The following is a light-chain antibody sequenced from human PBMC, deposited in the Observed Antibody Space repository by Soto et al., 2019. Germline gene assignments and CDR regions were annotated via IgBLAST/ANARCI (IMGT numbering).Light chain of an antibody. CDR3: QSYDSSLSQVV. CDR1: GSNIGAPYD. V-gene: IGLV1-40*01. J-gene: IGLJ2*01. Sequence: QSVLTQPPSVSGAPGQRVTISCSGSGSNIGAPYDVHWYQHLPGTAPKLLIYGNTNRPSGVPDRFSGSKSGTSASLAITGLQAEDEADYYCQSYDSSLSQVVFGGGTQLTVL. CDR2: GNT.